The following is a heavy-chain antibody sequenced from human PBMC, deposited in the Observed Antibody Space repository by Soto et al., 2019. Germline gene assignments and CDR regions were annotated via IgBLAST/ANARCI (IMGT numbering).Heavy chain of an antibody. J-gene: IGHJ6*02. V-gene: IGHV1-18*01. Sequence: QVQLVQSGAEVKKPGASVKVSCKASGYTFTSYGISWVRQAPGQGLEWMGWISAYNGNTNYAQKLQGRVTMTTDTSTSTAYMELRSLRSDDTAVYYCARAGGGYYYDSSRSFRYYYYYGMDVWGQGTTVTVSS. CDR1: GYTFTSYG. CDR2: ISAYNGNT. CDR3: ARAGGGYYYDSSRSFRYYYYYGMDV. D-gene: IGHD3-22*01.